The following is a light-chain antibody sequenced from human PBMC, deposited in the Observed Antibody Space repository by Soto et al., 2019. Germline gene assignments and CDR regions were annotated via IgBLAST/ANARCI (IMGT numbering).Light chain of an antibody. CDR2: STD. CDR3: VLYLGSGIGM. J-gene: IGLJ3*02. Sequence: QTVVTQEPSFSVSPGRTVTLTCGLNSGSVSTNYYPSWYQQTPGQAPRTLIYSTDTRSSGVPDRFSGSILGNKAALTITGAQADDESDYYCVLYLGSGIGMFGGGTKLTVL. V-gene: IGLV8-61*01. CDR1: SGSVSTNYY.